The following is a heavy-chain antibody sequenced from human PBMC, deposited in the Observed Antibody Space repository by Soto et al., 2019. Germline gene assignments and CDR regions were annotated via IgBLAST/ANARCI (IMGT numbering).Heavy chain of an antibody. V-gene: IGHV3-23*05. Sequence: EVQVLESGGGLVQPGGSLSLSCAASGFIFSAYAMNWVRQAPGKGLEWVSYIDKSGYDTYYAGSVKGRFIVSRDNSKNTLYLQMTILRAEDTAVYYCASVVGGGPLDYWGQGALVTVSS. CDR1: GFIFSAYA. D-gene: IGHD2-15*01. J-gene: IGHJ4*02. CDR2: IDKSGYDT. CDR3: ASVVGGGPLDY.